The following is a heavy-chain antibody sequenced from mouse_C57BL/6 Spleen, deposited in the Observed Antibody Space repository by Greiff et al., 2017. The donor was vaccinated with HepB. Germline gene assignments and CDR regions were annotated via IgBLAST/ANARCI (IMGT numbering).Heavy chain of an antibody. D-gene: IGHD2-1*01. CDR1: GYAFSSSW. Sequence: QVQLKQSGPELVKPGASVKISCKASGYAFSSSWMNWVKQRPGKGLEWIGRIYPGDGDTNYNGKFKGKATLTADKSSSTAYMQLSSLTSEDSAVYFCARSTVGGFAYWGQGTLVTVSA. CDR2: IYPGDGDT. CDR3: ARSTVGGFAY. V-gene: IGHV1-82*01. J-gene: IGHJ3*01.